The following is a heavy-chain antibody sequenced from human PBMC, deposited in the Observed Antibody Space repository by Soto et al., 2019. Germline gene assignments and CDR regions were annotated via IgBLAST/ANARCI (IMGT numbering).Heavy chain of an antibody. V-gene: IGHV3-33*01. J-gene: IGHJ6*02. CDR1: GFTFSSYG. CDR3: ARDHRNVLLFLSGMDV. CDR2: IWYDGSNK. Sequence: PGGSLRLSCAASGFTFSSYGMHWVRQAPGKGLEWVAVIWYDGSNKYYADSVKGRFTISRDNSKNTPYLQMNSLRAEDTAVYYCARDHRNVLLFLSGMDVWGQGTTVTVSS. D-gene: IGHD3-10*01.